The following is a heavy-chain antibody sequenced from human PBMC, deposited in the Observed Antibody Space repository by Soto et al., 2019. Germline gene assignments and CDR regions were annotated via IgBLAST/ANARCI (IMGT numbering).Heavy chain of an antibody. D-gene: IGHD6-13*01. CDR3: ARASSWYVGPYNWFDP. CDR2: ISSSGSTI. V-gene: IGHV3-11*01. Sequence: GGSLRLSCAASGFTFSDYYMSWIRQAPRKGLEWVSYISSSGSTIYYADSVKGRFTISRDNAKNSLYLQMNSLRAEDTAVYYCARASSWYVGPYNWFDPWGQGTLVTVSS. CDR1: GFTFSDYY. J-gene: IGHJ5*02.